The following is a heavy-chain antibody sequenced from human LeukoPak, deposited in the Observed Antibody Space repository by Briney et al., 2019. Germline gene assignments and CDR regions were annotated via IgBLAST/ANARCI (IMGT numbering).Heavy chain of an antibody. CDR1: GASISSYY. CDR2: VSDSGST. D-gene: IGHD6-6*01. V-gene: IGHV4-59*08. J-gene: IGHJ4*02. Sequence: PSETLSLTCTVSGASISSYYWSCIRQPPGKGLEWIGYVSDSGSTNYNPSLKSRVTISVDTSKNQFSLKLSSVTAADTAVYYCARQNGQLVNYWGQGILVTVSS. CDR3: ARQNGQLVNY.